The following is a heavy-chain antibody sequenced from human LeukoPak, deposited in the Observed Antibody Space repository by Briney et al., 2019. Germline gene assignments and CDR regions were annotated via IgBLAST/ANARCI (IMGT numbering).Heavy chain of an antibody. Sequence: SETLSLTCTVSSGSISTSNYYWGWIRQPPVKGLEWIGSIYHSGSTYYNPSLKSRVTISVDTSKNQFSLKLSSVTAADTAVYYCARDRGGRDSYGYDNWFDPWGQGTLVTVSS. CDR1: SGSISTSNYY. V-gene: IGHV4-39*07. CDR3: ARDRGGRDSYGYDNWFDP. J-gene: IGHJ5*02. CDR2: IYHSGST. D-gene: IGHD5-18*01.